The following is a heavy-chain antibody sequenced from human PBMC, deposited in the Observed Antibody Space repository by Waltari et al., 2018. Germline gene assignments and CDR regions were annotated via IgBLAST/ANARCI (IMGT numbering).Heavy chain of an antibody. CDR3: ATNAATYYDFWSGYAD. V-gene: IGHV1-3*01. CDR1: GYSFTTYP. Sequence: QVQLVQSGAEVKKPGASVKVSCKDSGYSFTTYPMCWVRQAPGQRPEWMGCINGGNANTKYSQKFQGRVTITRDTSATTAYMEVSSLRFEDTAVYYCATNAATYYDFWSGYADWGQGTLVTVSS. CDR2: INGGNANT. D-gene: IGHD3-3*01. J-gene: IGHJ4*02.